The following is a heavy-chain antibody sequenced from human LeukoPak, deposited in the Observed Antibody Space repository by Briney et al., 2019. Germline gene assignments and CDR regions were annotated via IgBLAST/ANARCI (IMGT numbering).Heavy chain of an antibody. Sequence: PGGSLRLSCAASGFTFSSYAMSWVRQAPGKGLEWMAVISYDGSNKYYADSVKGRVTISRDNSKNTLYLQMNSLRAEDTAVYYCARPSITMIVVDRETEDAFDIWGQGTMVTVSS. J-gene: IGHJ3*02. CDR1: GFTFSSYA. D-gene: IGHD3-22*01. CDR3: ARPSITMIVVDRETEDAFDI. CDR2: ISYDGSNK. V-gene: IGHV3-30-3*01.